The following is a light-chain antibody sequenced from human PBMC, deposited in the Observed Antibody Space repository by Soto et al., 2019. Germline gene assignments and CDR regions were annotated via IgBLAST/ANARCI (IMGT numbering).Light chain of an antibody. J-gene: IGKJ1*01. CDR2: GAS. CDR3: QQYGSLWT. CDR1: QSVSSSY. Sequence: EIVLTQSPGTLSLSPGERATLSCRASQSVSSSYLAWYQQKPGQAPRLLIYGASSRATGFPDRFSGSGSGTDFTLTISRLEPEDFAVYYCQQYGSLWTFGQGTKVDIK. V-gene: IGKV3-20*01.